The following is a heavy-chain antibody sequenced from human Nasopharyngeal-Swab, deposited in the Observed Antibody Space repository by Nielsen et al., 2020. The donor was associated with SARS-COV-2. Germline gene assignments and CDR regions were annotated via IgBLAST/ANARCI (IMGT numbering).Heavy chain of an antibody. CDR2: ISYDGANK. Sequence: PGKGLEWVGLISYDGANKHYADSVKGRTSISRNNSNNTLYLEMNTLRPEDTAIYYCARVSSKRFTFDYWGQGALVTVSS. D-gene: IGHD3-16*01. V-gene: IGHV3-30-3*01. J-gene: IGHJ4*02. CDR3: ARVSSKRFTFDY.